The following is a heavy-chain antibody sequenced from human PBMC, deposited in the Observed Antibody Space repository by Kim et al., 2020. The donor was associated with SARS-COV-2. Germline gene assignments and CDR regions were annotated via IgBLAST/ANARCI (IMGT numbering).Heavy chain of an antibody. CDR1: GVSISSSSYY. Sequence: SETLSLTCTVSGVSISSSSYYWGWIRQPPGKGLEWIVSIYYSGSTYYNPSLKSRATISVHTSKNQFSLKLSPVTAAETAVYYFARQRYCSGGSGYLPGWYFDLWGRGTLVTVSS. J-gene: IGHJ2*01. V-gene: IGHV4-39*01. CDR3: ARQRYCSGGSGYLPGWYFDL. D-gene: IGHD2-15*01. CDR2: IYYSGST.